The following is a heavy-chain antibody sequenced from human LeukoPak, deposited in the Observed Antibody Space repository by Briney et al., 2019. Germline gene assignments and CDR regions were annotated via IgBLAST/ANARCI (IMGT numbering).Heavy chain of an antibody. CDR3: ARTHYYDSSGYYWGNAFDI. V-gene: IGHV1-69*06. J-gene: IGHJ3*02. D-gene: IGHD3-22*01. Sequence: SVKVSCKASGGTFISYAISWVRQAPGQGLEWMGGIIPIFGTANYAQKFQGRVTITADKSTSTAYMELSSLRSEDTAVYYCARTHYYDSSGYYWGNAFDIWGQGTMVTVSS. CDR1: GGTFISYA. CDR2: IIPIFGTA.